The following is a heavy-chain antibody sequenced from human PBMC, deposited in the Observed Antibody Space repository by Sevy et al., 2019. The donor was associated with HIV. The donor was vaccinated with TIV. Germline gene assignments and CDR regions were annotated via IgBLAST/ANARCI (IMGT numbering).Heavy chain of an antibody. D-gene: IGHD3-22*01. CDR1: GFTFDYYW. J-gene: IGHJ3*02. V-gene: IGHV3-7*03. CDR3: VCSYDSTGYNNFRDGIFDI. CDR2: IKDDGSEK. Sequence: GGCLRLSCAASGFTFDYYWMNWVRQAPGKGLEWVANIKDDGSEKHYVDSVKGRFTISRDNAKNHLYVQMNSLRVEDTAVYYCVCSYDSTGYNNFRDGIFDIWGQGTKVTVSS.